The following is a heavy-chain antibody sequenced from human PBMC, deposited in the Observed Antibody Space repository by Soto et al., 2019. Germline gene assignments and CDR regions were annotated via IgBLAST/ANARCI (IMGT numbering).Heavy chain of an antibody. CDR1: GGSISSGGYY. CDR3: ARTSYDSSGTAADP. CDR2: IYYSGST. Sequence: QVQLQESGPGLVKPSQTLSLTCTVSGGSISSGGYYWSWIRQHPVKGLEWIGYIYYSGSTYYNPSLKSRVTRSVDTSKNQCSLKLSSVTAADTAVYYCARTSYDSSGTAADPCGQGTLVTVSS. D-gene: IGHD3-22*01. J-gene: IGHJ5*02. V-gene: IGHV4-31*03.